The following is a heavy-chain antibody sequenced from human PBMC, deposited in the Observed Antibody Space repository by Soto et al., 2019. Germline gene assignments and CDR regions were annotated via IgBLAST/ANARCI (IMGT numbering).Heavy chain of an antibody. CDR3: TRVDPGESSPFDY. CDR2: INAGNGNV. Sequence: ASVKVSCKGSGYTFTNYAMHWVRQAPGQRLEWMGWINAGNGNVEYSQSFQGRVTMTRDTSTSTVYMDLSSLRSDDTAVYYCTRVDPGESSPFDYWGQGTLVTVSS. J-gene: IGHJ4*02. D-gene: IGHD3-10*01. V-gene: IGHV1-3*01. CDR1: GYTFTNYA.